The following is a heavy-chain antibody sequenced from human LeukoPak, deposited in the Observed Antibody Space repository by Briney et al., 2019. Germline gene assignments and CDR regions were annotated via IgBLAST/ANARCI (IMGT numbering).Heavy chain of an antibody. Sequence: PGGSLRLSCAASGFTFSSYAMSWVRQAPGKGLEWVSAISGSGGSTYYADSVKGRFTISRDNSKNTLYLQMNSLRAEDTAVYYCAKDGGYCSSTSCLEYFQHWGQGTLVTVSS. CDR1: GFTFSSYA. J-gene: IGHJ1*01. CDR2: ISGSGGST. CDR3: AKDGGYCSSTSCLEYFQH. D-gene: IGHD2-2*01. V-gene: IGHV3-23*01.